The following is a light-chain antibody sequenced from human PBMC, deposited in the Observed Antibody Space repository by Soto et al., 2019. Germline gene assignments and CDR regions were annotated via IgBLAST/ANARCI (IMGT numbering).Light chain of an antibody. CDR3: QQYYSYPRGWT. V-gene: IGKV1-8*01. CDR1: QGISSY. CDR2: AAS. Sequence: AIRMTQSPSSFSASTGDRVTITCRASQGISSYLAWYQQKPGKAPKLLIYAASTLQSGVPSRFSGSGSGTDFTLTISCLQSEDFATYSCQQYYSYPRGWTFGQGTKVEIK. J-gene: IGKJ1*01.